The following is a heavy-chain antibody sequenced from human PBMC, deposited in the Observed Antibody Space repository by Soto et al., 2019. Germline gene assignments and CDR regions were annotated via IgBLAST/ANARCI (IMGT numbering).Heavy chain of an antibody. Sequence: SQTLSLTCAISGDSVSSNSAAWNWIRQSPSRGLEWLGRTYYRSKWYNDYAVSVKSRITINPDTSKNQFSLQLNSVTPEDTAVYYCARVEVGVTATDYYYYYGMDVRGQGTTVTVSS. V-gene: IGHV6-1*01. D-gene: IGHD1-26*01. CDR1: GDSVSSNSAA. CDR2: TYYRSKWYN. J-gene: IGHJ6*02. CDR3: ARVEVGVTATDYYYYYGMDV.